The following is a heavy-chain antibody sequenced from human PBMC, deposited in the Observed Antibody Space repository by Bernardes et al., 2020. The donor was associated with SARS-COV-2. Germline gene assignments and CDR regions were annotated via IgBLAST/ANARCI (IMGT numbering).Heavy chain of an antibody. D-gene: IGHD6-19*01. V-gene: IGHV1-18*04. Sequence: ASVKVSCKASGYTFTSYGISWVRQAPGQGLEWMGWISAYNGNTNYAQKLQGRVTMTTDTSTSTAYMELRSLRSDDTAVYYCARDVAVAGNLIFYYYGMDVWGQGTTVTVSS. CDR1: GYTFTSYG. CDR3: ARDVAVAGNLIFYYYGMDV. J-gene: IGHJ6*02. CDR2: ISAYNGNT.